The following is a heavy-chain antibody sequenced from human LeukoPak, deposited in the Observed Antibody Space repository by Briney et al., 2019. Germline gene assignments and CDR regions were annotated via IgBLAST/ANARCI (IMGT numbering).Heavy chain of an antibody. CDR1: GYTFSSYG. CDR3: ARGGPNSGGWTLDH. J-gene: IGHJ4*02. Sequence: ASVKVSCKASGYTFSSYGITWVRQAPGQGLEWMGCINGNNAHTQYSQRFQGRVTITRDTSATTAYMELSSLTSEDMAVFYCARGGPNSGGWTLDHWGQGTLVSVSS. CDR2: INGNNAHT. V-gene: IGHV1-18*03. D-gene: IGHD6-19*01.